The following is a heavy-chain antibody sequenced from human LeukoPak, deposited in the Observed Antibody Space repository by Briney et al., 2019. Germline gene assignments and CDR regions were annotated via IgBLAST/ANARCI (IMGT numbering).Heavy chain of an antibody. D-gene: IGHD5-18*01. CDR3: AKVDTAMVTVLYEGDAFDI. CDR2: ISGSDGST. Sequence: GGSLRLSCAASGYTFSSYAMSWVRQAPGKGLEWVSAISGSDGSTYYADSVKGRFTISRDNSKNTLYLQMNSLRAEDTAVYYCAKVDTAMVTVLYEGDAFDIWGQGTMVTVSS. V-gene: IGHV3-23*01. CDR1: GYTFSSYA. J-gene: IGHJ3*02.